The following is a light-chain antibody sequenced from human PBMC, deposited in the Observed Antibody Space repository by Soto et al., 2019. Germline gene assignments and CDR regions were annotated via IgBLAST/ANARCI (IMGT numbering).Light chain of an antibody. CDR1: RSVSSN. Sequence: EIVMTQSPATLSVSPGERATLSCRASRSVSSNLAWYQQKPGQAPRLLINGTSTRATGIPARFSGSGSGTEFTLTISSLQSEDFAVYYCQQYNNWPLTFGGGTNVVIK. V-gene: IGKV3-15*01. CDR3: QQYNNWPLT. CDR2: GTS. J-gene: IGKJ4*01.